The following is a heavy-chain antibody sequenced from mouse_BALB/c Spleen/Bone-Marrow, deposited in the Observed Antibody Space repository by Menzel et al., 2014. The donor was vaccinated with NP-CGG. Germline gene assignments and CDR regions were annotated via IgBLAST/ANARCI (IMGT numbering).Heavy chain of an antibody. Sequence: EVKLVESGGGLVQPGGSLKLSCAASGFDFSRYWMSWVRQAPGKGLEWIGEINPDSSTINYTPSLKDKFIISRDNAKNTLYLQMGKVRSEDTALYYCARLNYYGNLFVWGAGTTVTVPS. J-gene: IGHJ1*01. V-gene: IGHV4-1*02. D-gene: IGHD1-1*01. CDR1: GFDFSRYW. CDR3: ARLNYYGNLFV. CDR2: INPDSSTI.